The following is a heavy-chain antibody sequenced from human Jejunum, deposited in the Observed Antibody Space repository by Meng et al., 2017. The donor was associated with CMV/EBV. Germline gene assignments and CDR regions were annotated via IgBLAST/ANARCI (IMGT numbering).Heavy chain of an antibody. CDR1: GVTFSSFA. Sequence: GSGVTFSSFALHWVRQGPGEGLEWVALISFDGRDRYEDSVKGRFTMSRDDSKNMVYLQMNNLGPDDTATYYCVRGGSDRGGGFDSWGQGTLVTVSS. V-gene: IGHV3-30*04. D-gene: IGHD2-21*01. CDR3: VRGGSDRGGGFDS. CDR2: ISFDGRDR. J-gene: IGHJ5*01.